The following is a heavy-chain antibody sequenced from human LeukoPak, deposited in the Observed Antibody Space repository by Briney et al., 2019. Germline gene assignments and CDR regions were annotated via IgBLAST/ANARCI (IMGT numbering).Heavy chain of an antibody. J-gene: IGHJ5*02. D-gene: IGHD6-6*01. CDR3: ARGGSSSFYNNWFDP. CDR2: ISVSGNT. CDR1: GFTLSSYA. Sequence: GGSLRLSCAASGFTLSSYAMSWVRQGPGKGLEWVSAISVSGNTYHADSVKGRFTISRDNAKNSLYLQMNSLRAEDTAVYYCARGGSSSFYNNWFDPWGQGTLVTVSS. V-gene: IGHV3-23*01.